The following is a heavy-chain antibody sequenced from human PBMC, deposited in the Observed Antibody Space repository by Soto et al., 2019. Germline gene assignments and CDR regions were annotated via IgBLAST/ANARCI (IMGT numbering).Heavy chain of an antibody. CDR3: SRRAPEGFDP. V-gene: IGHV4-39*01. Sequence: PSDTLSLTCAVSGGSIGTSAYYWGWIRQAPGKGLEWIGSINHSGNTYLSPSLKDRVTMSVDTSKNSFSLKLRSATAADTGLYYCSRRAPEGFDPWGQGTLVTVSS. CDR1: GGSIGTSAYY. CDR2: INHSGNT. J-gene: IGHJ5*02.